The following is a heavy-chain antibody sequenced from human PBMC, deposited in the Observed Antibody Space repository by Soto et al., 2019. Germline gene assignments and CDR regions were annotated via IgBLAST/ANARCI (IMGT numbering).Heavy chain of an antibody. CDR1: GFTFDDYV. CDR2: ISWNSGII. D-gene: IGHD6-13*01. Sequence: EVLLVESGGGLLQPGRSLRLSCAASGFTFDDYVMHCVRQAPGKGLEWVSGISWNSGIIGYADSVKGRFTISRDNAKSSLYLKMNSLRGEGTALYYCAKDGASSRWHYFAYWVEGTLVTVSS. CDR3: AKDGASSRWHYFAY. J-gene: IGHJ4*02. V-gene: IGHV3-9*01.